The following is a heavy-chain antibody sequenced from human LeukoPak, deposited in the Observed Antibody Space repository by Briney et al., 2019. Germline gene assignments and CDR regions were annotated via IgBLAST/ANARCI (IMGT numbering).Heavy chain of an antibody. CDR2: FDPEDGET. Sequence: ASVKVSCKVSGYTLTELSMHWVRQAPGKGLEWMGGFDPEDGETIYAQKFQGRVTMTEDTSTDTAYMELSSLRSEDTAVYYCATAPRDHYDSSGYLYWGQGTLVTVSS. CDR3: ATAPRDHYDSSGYLY. D-gene: IGHD3-22*01. J-gene: IGHJ4*02. V-gene: IGHV1-24*01. CDR1: GYTLTELS.